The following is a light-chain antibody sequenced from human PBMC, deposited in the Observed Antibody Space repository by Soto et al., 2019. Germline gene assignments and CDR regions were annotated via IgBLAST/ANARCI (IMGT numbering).Light chain of an antibody. CDR3: QQYNNWPLT. Sequence: EIVMTQSPATLSVSPGESATVSCRASQSIGRNLAWHQHKPGQAPRLLIYAASTRATGIPARFSGSGSGTEFTLTISSLQPEDFAVYYCQQYNNWPLTFGGGTKVDIK. J-gene: IGKJ4*01. CDR1: QSIGRN. CDR2: AAS. V-gene: IGKV3-15*01.